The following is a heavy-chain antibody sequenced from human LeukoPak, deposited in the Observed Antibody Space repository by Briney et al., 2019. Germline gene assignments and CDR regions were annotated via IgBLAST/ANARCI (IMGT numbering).Heavy chain of an antibody. V-gene: IGHV3-21*01. CDR2: ISSSSSYI. Sequence: GGSLRLSCAASGFTFSSYSMNWVRQAPGKGLEWVSSISSSSSYIYYADSVKGRFTNSRDNAKNSLYLQMNSLRAEDTAVYYCARDGDYDFWSGYSLYYYYGMDVWGQGTTVTVSS. CDR1: GFTFSSYS. CDR3: ARDGDYDFWSGYSLYYYYGMDV. D-gene: IGHD3-3*01. J-gene: IGHJ6*02.